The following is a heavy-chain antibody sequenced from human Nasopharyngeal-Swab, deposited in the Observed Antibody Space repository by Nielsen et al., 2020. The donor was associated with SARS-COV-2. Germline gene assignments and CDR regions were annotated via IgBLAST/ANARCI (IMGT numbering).Heavy chain of an antibody. Sequence: ASVKVSCKASGYRFTGYGINWVRQAPGQGLEWMGWISAYNTNTDYAQKFQGRVTVTTDTSTNTAYMELRSLRSDDTAVYYCARSIGGNRPALEVNFDLWGRGTLVTVSS. CDR2: ISAYNTNT. V-gene: IGHV1-18*01. CDR1: GYRFTGYG. D-gene: IGHD3-16*02. CDR3: ARSIGGNRPALEVNFDL. J-gene: IGHJ2*01.